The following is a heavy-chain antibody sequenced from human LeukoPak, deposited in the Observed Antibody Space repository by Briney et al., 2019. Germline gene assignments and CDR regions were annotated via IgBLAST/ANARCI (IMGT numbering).Heavy chain of an antibody. V-gene: IGHV4-59*01. CDR3: ARSLEGAFDI. CDR2: IYYSGST. CDR1: GGSISSYY. Sequence: SETLSLTCTVSGGSISSYYWSWIRQPPGKGLEWIGYIYYSGSTNYNPSLKSRVTISVDTSKNQFSLKLSSVTAADTAVYYCARSLEGAFDIWGQGTMVTVSS. J-gene: IGHJ3*02. D-gene: IGHD3-3*01.